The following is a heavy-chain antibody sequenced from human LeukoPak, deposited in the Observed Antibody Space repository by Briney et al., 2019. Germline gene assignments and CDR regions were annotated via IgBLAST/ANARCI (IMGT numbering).Heavy chain of an antibody. CDR3: ARAASQSSWYVGGGHKSFDP. Sequence: SETLSLTCTVSGGSISSDYWSWIRQPPGKGLEWIGYIYWMGSTNYNPSLKSRVTISVDTSKNQFSLKLSSVTAADTAVYYCARAASQSSWYVGGGHKSFDPWGQGTLVTVSS. D-gene: IGHD6-13*01. J-gene: IGHJ5*02. V-gene: IGHV4-59*01. CDR2: IYWMGST. CDR1: GGSISSDY.